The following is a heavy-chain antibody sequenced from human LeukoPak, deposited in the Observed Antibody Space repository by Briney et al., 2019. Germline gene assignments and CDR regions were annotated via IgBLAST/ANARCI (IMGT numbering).Heavy chain of an antibody. J-gene: IGHJ4*02. CDR1: GGSISSCY. Sequence: SETLSLTCTVSGGSISSCYWSWIRQPPGKGLEWIGYIYYSGSTNYNPSLKSRVTISVDTSKNQFSLKLSSVTAADTAVYYCATGQDYYDSSGYFDYWGQGTLVTVSS. CDR3: ATGQDYYDSSGYFDY. D-gene: IGHD3-22*01. CDR2: IYYSGST. V-gene: IGHV4-59*01.